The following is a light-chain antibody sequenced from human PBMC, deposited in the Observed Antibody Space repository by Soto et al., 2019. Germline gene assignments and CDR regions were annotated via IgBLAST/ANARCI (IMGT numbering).Light chain of an antibody. J-gene: IGLJ2*01. CDR2: DNN. CDR1: SSNIGNNY. V-gene: IGLV1-51*01. Sequence: SVLTQPPSVSAAPGQKVTISCSGSSSNIGNNYVSWYQQLPGTAPKLLIYDNNKRPSGIPDRFSGSKSGTSATLGITGLQTGDEADYYCGTWDSSLSARRVFGGGTKVTVL. CDR3: GTWDSSLSARRV.